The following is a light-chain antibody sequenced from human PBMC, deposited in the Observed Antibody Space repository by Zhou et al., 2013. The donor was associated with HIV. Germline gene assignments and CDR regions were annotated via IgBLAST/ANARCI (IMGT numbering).Light chain of an antibody. CDR1: QSISNF. V-gene: IGKV1-39*01. CDR2: AAS. CDR3: QQSYTTPPT. Sequence: DIQMTQSPSSLSASVGDRVTITCRASQSISNFLNWYQQKPGEAPRLLIYAASTLHSGVPSRFSGNGSGPDFALTISSLQPEDFATYYCQQSYTTPPTFGQGSKLEIK. J-gene: IGKJ2*01.